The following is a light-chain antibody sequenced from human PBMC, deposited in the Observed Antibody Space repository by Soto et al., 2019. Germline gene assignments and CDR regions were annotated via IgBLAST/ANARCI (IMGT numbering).Light chain of an antibody. CDR3: QQYNNWPRT. CDR2: GAS. V-gene: IGKV3-15*01. CDR1: QSVSSN. Sequence: EIVMTQSPATLSVSPGERATLSCRASQSVSSNLAWYQHKPGQAPRLLIYGASTRATGIPARSSGSGSGKEFTLTISSLQSEDFAVYYCQQYNNWPRTFGQGTKVDIK. J-gene: IGKJ1*01.